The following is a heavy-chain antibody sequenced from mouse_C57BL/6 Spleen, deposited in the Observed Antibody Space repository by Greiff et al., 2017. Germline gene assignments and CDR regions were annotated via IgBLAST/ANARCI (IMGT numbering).Heavy chain of an antibody. V-gene: IGHV1-22*01. CDR2: INPNNGGT. CDR1: GYTFTDYN. J-gene: IGHJ2*01. D-gene: IGHD1-1*01. Sequence: EVQLQQSGPELVKPGASVKMSCKASGYTFTDYNMHWVKQSHGKSLEWIGYINPNNGGTSYNQKFKGKATLTVNKSSSTAYMELRSLTSEDSAVYYCARDWGTTVVFDYWGQGTTLTVSS. CDR3: ARDWGTTVVFDY.